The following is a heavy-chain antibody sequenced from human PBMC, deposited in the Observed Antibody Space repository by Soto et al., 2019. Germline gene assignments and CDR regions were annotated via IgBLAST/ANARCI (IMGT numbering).Heavy chain of an antibody. Sequence: PWGSLRLSCAASGFTFSSYAMSWVRQAPGKGLEGVSAISGSGGSTYYADSVKGRFTISRDNSKNTLYLQMNSLRAEDTAVYYCAKGPFSSGSVRFDYWGQGTQVTVSS. J-gene: IGHJ4*02. CDR3: AKGPFSSGSVRFDY. D-gene: IGHD6-19*01. CDR1: GFTFSSYA. V-gene: IGHV3-23*01. CDR2: ISGSGGST.